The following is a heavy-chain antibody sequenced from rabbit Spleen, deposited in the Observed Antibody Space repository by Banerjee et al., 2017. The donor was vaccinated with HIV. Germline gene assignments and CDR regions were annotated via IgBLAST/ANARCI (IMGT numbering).Heavy chain of an antibody. J-gene: IGHJ4*01. Sequence: EESGGRLVQPGTSLTLICTASGFSFSTNYDMCWVRQAPGKGLEWIGCIYTGNGKNYYASWAKGRFTISKASSTTVTLEMTSLTAADTATYFCARDAGSYDYIDVYFNLWGPGTLVTVS. D-gene: IGHD8-1*01. V-gene: IGHV1S40*01. CDR3: ARDAGSYDYIDVYFNL. CDR2: IYTGNGKN. CDR1: GFSFSTNYD.